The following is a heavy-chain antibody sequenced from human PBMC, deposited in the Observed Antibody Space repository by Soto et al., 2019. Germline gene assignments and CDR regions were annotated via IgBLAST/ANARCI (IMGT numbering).Heavy chain of an antibody. CDR2: VYYSGGA. D-gene: IGHD2-21*02. V-gene: IGHV4-59*01. Sequence: PSETLSLTCTVSGGSISGYYWSWIRQPPGKGLEWIGNVYYSGGAKYNPSVRRRVSISVDTSKNQFSLNLSAVTAADTAVYYCTRDGDGRMTTTPYYHYGMDVWGTGITVTVSS. J-gene: IGHJ6*04. CDR3: TRDGDGRMTTTPYYHYGMDV. CDR1: GGSISGYY.